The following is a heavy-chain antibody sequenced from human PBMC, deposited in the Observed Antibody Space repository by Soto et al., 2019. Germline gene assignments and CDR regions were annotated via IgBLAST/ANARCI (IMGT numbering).Heavy chain of an antibody. CDR3: ARAAAGTYDH. Sequence: SETLSLTCTVSGAPITINYWSWIRQAPGKGLEWIGYIYYSGSTTYNPSLKSRVTMSADTSKDQFSLKLNSVTAADTAVYYCARAAAGTYDHWGPGILVTVSS. D-gene: IGHD6-13*01. CDR1: GAPITINY. V-gene: IGHV4-59*01. J-gene: IGHJ4*01. CDR2: IYYSGST.